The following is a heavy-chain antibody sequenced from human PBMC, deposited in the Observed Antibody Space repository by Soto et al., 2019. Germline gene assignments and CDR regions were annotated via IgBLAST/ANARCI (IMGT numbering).Heavy chain of an antibody. CDR3: ASTSRATPGTGLDS. J-gene: IGHJ4*02. CDR1: PGSIYDYY. V-gene: IGHV4-59*12. CDR2: VYSGGSA. Sequence: QVQLQESGPVLVKPSETLSLTCNVFPGSIYDYYWSWIRQTPGMRLEWIGFVYSGGSAMYNPSFKSRFIISLETSKNQFSLTLTSLTAADSAMYYSASTSRATPGTGLDSWGQGALVTVSS.